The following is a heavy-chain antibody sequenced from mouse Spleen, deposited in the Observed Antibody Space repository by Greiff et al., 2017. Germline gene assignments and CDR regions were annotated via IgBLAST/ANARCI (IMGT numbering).Heavy chain of an antibody. D-gene: IGHD5-1*01. Sequence: EVKLVESGAELVKPGASVKLSCTASGFNIKDYYMHWVKQRTEQGLEWIGRIDPEDGETKYAPKFQGKATITADTSSNTAYLQLSSLTSEDTAVYYCARSKSTFNNAMDYWGQGTSVTVSS. J-gene: IGHJ4*01. CDR3: ARSKSTFNNAMDY. V-gene: IGHV14-2*01. CDR1: GFNIKDYY. CDR2: IDPEDGET.